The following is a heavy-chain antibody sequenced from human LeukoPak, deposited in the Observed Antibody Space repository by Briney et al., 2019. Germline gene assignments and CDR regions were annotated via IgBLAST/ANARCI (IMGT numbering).Heavy chain of an antibody. D-gene: IGHD2-2*01. V-gene: IGHV4-59*08. Sequence: SETLSLTCTVSGGSMSGYYWSWFRQPPGKGLEWFGYIHHSGSTNYKPSLKSRVTISVDTSKNQFSLKLTSVTAADTAVYYCARRSTSRGDLDLWGRGTLVTVSS. J-gene: IGHJ2*01. CDR3: ARRSTSRGDLDL. CDR2: IHHSGST. CDR1: GGSMSGYY.